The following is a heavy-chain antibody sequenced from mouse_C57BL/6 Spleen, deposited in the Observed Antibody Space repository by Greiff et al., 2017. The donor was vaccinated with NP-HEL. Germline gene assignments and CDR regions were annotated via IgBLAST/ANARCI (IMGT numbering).Heavy chain of an antibody. D-gene: IGHD1-2*01. Sequence: VQLQQPGAELVRPGSSVKLSCKASGYTFTSYWMDWVKQRPGQGLEWIGNIYPSDSETHYNQKFKDKATLTVDKSSSTAYMQLSSLTSEDSAVYYCARDGDGYYFDYWGQGTTLTVSS. CDR3: ARDGDGYYFDY. CDR2: IYPSDSET. J-gene: IGHJ2*01. CDR1: GYTFTSYW. V-gene: IGHV1-61*01.